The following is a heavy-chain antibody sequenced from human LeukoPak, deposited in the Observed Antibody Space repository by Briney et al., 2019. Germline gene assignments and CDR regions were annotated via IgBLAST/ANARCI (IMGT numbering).Heavy chain of an antibody. J-gene: IGHJ4*02. CDR3: TRLAGGESDY. V-gene: IGHV3-7*03. Sequence: GGSLRLSCAASGFTFRSFWMSWVRQAPGKGLEWVANIKEDGVEKYYVESVKGRITISRDNAKNSLYLQINSLRVEDTAVYYCTRLAGGESDYWGQGTLVTVSS. CDR2: IKEDGVEK. CDR1: GFTFRSFW. D-gene: IGHD4-17*01.